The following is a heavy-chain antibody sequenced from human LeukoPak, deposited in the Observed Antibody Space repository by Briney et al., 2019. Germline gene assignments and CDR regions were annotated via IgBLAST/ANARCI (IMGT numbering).Heavy chain of an antibody. CDR3: AKDSTYWGFDY. CDR1: GFTFSSYG. CDR2: IRYGGNNK. Sequence: GGSLRLSCAASGFTFSSYGMHWVRQAPGKGLEWVAFIRYGGNNKYYADSVKGRFTISRDNSKNTLYLQMNSLRAEDTAVYYCAKDSTYWGFDYWGQGTLVTVSS. V-gene: IGHV3-30*02. D-gene: IGHD7-27*01. J-gene: IGHJ4*02.